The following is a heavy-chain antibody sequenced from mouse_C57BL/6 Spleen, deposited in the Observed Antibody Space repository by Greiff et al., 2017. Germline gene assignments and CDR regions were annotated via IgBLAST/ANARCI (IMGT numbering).Heavy chain of an antibody. D-gene: IGHD2-1*01. V-gene: IGHV14-4*01. Sequence: EVQLQEPGAELVRPGASVKLSCTASGFTITDDYMHWVKQRPGQGLEWIGWIDPANGGTEYASKFQGKATITAYTSSNTAYLQLSGLTSEDTAVKYCTVYGREEGYYFDYWGQGTTLTVSS. CDR2: IDPANGGT. CDR1: GFTITDDY. CDR3: TVYGREEGYYFDY. J-gene: IGHJ2*01.